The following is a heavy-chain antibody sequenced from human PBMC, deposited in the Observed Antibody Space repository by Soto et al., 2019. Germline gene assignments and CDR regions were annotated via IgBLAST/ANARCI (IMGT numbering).Heavy chain of an antibody. Sequence: SVKVSCKASGGTFSSYAISWVRQAPGQGLEWMGGIIPIFGTANYAQKFQGRVTITADESTSTAYMELSSLRSEDTAVYYCASDLCVYDCCADAFDLWGPGTMVTVSS. CDR2: IIPIFGTA. D-gene: IGHD2-21*02. CDR3: ASDLCVYDCCADAFDL. CDR1: GGTFSSYA. V-gene: IGHV1-69*13. J-gene: IGHJ3*01.